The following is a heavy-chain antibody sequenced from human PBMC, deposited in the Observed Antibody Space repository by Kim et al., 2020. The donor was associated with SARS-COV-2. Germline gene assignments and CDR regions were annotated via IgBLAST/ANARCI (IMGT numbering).Heavy chain of an antibody. V-gene: IGHV3-73*01. J-gene: IGHJ6*02. Sequence: GGSLRLSCAASGFTFSGSAMHWVRQASGKGLEWVGRIRSKANSYATAYAASVKGRFTISRDDSKNTAYLQMNSLKTEDTAVYYCTLLWFGEIYYYYGMDVWGQGTTVTVSS. CDR1: GFTFSGSA. CDR3: TLLWFGEIYYYYGMDV. D-gene: IGHD3-10*01. CDR2: IRSKANSYAT.